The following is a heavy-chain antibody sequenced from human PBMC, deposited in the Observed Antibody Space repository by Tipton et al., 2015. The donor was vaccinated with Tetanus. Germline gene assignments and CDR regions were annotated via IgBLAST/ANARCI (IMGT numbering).Heavy chain of an antibody. CDR1: GFTFSNYA. V-gene: IGHV3-23*01. CDR2: ISASGRNT. J-gene: IGHJ6*02. CDR3: ARSGYYYGLDV. Sequence: GSLRLSCAASGFTFSNYAMIWVRQAPGKGLEWVSAISASGRNTYYADSVKGRFTSSRDNSKNIHYLEMSSLRAEDTAVFYCARSGYYYGLDVWGQGTTITVSS. D-gene: IGHD1-26*01.